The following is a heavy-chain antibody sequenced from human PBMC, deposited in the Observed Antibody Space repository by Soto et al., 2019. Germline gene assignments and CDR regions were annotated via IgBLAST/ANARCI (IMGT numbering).Heavy chain of an antibody. V-gene: IGHV3-30*18. J-gene: IGHJ4*02. CDR1: GFTFSSYG. D-gene: IGHD7-27*01. Sequence: PGGSLRLSCAASGFTFSSYGMHWVRQAPGKGLEWVAVISYDGSNKYYADSVKGRFTISRDNSKNTLYLQMNSLRAEDTAVYYCAKDDSNWRFDYWGQGTLVTVSS. CDR2: ISYDGSNK. CDR3: AKDDSNWRFDY.